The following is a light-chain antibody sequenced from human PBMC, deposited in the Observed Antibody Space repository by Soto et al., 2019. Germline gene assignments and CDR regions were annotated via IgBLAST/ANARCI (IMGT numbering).Light chain of an antibody. CDR1: QYIHNY. J-gene: IGKJ1*01. CDR2: EAA. CDR3: QQSNNYPWT. V-gene: IGKV1-5*03. Sequence: DIQMTPSPSTLSASVGDRVTITCRASQYIHNYLAWYQQKPGEAPKLLIYEAANLESGVPSRFSGSGTGTEFTLTISSLQPDDFATYYCQQSNNYPWTFGQGTRVEI.